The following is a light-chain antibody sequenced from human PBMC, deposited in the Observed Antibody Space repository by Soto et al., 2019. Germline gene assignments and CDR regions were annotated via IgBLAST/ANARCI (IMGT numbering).Light chain of an antibody. CDR2: KAS. V-gene: IGKV1-5*03. CDR3: QQYNSWT. Sequence: DIPMTQSPSTLSASVGDRVTISCRASQSIGNWLAWYQQKPGKAPKLLIYKASTLESGVPSRFSGSGSGIEFTLTISSLQPDDFATYYCQQYNSWTFGQGTKVEIK. J-gene: IGKJ1*01. CDR1: QSIGNW.